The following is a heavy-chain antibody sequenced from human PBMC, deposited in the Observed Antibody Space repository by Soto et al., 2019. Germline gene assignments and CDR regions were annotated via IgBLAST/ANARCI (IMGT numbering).Heavy chain of an antibody. V-gene: IGHV3-30-3*01. CDR1: GFTFSSSA. J-gene: IGHJ6*02. Sequence: QVQLVESGGGVVQPGRSLRLSCAASGFTFSSSAMHWVRQAPGKGLEWVAVISYDGSNKYYADSVKGRFTISIDNSKNTLYLQMNSLRAEDTAVYYCARTPRGQWELPYYYYGMDVWGQGTTVTVSS. CDR2: ISYDGSNK. CDR3: ARTPRGQWELPYYYYGMDV. D-gene: IGHD1-26*01.